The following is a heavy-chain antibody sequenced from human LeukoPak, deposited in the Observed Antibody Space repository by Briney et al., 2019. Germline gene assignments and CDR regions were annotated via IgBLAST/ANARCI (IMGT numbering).Heavy chain of an antibody. CDR2: INHSGST. Sequence: SETLSLTCTVSGGSISSGGYYWSWIRQHPGKGLEWIGEINHSGSTNYNPSLKSRVTISVDTSKNQFSLKLSSVTAADTAVYYCAALEWLFDFDYWGQGTLVTVSS. CDR3: AALEWLFDFDY. J-gene: IGHJ4*02. CDR1: GGSISSGGYY. V-gene: IGHV4-39*07. D-gene: IGHD3-3*01.